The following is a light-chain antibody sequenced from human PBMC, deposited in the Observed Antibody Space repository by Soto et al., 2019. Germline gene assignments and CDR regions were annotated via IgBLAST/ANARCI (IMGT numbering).Light chain of an antibody. CDR3: QQYCSSPWT. J-gene: IGKJ1*01. CDR1: QSVRNSL. CDR2: DAS. V-gene: IGKV3-20*01. Sequence: VLTQSPGTLSLSPGERATLSCRASQSVRNSLLAWYKQTPGHPPRLLIYDASTRATATPDRFSGSGSGTDFNLTISRPEPEDFALYHCQQYCSSPWTFGQGTKVDI.